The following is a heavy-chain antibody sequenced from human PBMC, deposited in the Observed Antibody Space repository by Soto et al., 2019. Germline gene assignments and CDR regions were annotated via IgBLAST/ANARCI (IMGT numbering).Heavy chain of an antibody. V-gene: IGHV1-18*01. CDR3: ARWYTAMVVFDY. J-gene: IGHJ4*02. CDR1: GYTFTSYG. D-gene: IGHD5-18*01. Sequence: ASVKVSCKASGYTFTSYGISCVRQSPGQGLEWMGWISAYNGNTNYAQKLQGRVTMTTDTSTSTAYMELRSLRSDDTAVYYCARWYTAMVVFDYWGQGTLVTVSS. CDR2: ISAYNGNT.